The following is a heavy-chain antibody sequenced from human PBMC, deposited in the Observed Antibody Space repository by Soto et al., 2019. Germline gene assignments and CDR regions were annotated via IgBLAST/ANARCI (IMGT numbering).Heavy chain of an antibody. D-gene: IGHD6-13*01. V-gene: IGHV3-30-3*01. CDR3: ARIPTDSSSWDYYFDY. CDR2: ISYDGSNK. CDR1: GFTFSSYA. J-gene: IGHJ4*02. Sequence: QVQLVESGGGVVQPGRSLRLSCAASGFTFSSYAMHWVRQAPGKGLEWVAVISYDGSNKYYADSEKGRFTISRDNSKNTLYLQMNSLRAEDTAVYYCARIPTDSSSWDYYFDYWGQGTLVTVSS.